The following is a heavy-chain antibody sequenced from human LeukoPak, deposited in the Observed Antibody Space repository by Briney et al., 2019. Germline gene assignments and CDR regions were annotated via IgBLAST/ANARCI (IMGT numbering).Heavy chain of an antibody. Sequence: ASVKVSCKXSGYTFTSYGISWVRQAPGQGLEWMGRISAYNGNTNYAQKLQGRVTMTTDTSTSTAYMELRSLRSDDTAVYYRARSRAVAGTSYFDYWGQGTLVTVSS. V-gene: IGHV1-18*01. CDR2: ISAYNGNT. CDR1: GYTFTSYG. D-gene: IGHD6-19*01. CDR3: ARSRAVAGTSYFDY. J-gene: IGHJ4*02.